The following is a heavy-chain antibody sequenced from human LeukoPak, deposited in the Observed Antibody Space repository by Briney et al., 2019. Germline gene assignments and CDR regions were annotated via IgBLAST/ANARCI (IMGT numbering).Heavy chain of an antibody. CDR2: INAGNGNT. CDR3: ASLVTRHYYDSSGRRRVFDY. D-gene: IGHD3-22*01. CDR1: GYTFTSYA. J-gene: IGHJ4*02. V-gene: IGHV1-3*01. Sequence: ASVKVSCKASGYTFTSYAMHWVRQAPGQRLEWMGWINAGNGNTKYSQKFQGRVTITRDTSASTAYMELSSLRSEDTAVYYCASLVTRHYYDSSGRRRVFDYWGQGTLVTVSS.